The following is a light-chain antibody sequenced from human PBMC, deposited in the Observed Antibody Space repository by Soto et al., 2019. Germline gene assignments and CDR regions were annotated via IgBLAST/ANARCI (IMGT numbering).Light chain of an antibody. CDR3: QQYGSSPYT. CDR2: GAS. J-gene: IGKJ2*01. CDR1: LSVSSSY. Sequence: EIVLTQSPGTLSLSPGDRATLSCRASLSVSSSYLAWSQQKPGQAPRLLIYGASSRTTGNPDRFSGSGSGTDFTLTISRLEREDFEVYYCQQYGSSPYTFGQGTKREIK. V-gene: IGKV3-20*01.